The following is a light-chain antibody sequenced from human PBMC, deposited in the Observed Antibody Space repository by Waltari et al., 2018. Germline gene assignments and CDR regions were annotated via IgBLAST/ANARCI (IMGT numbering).Light chain of an antibody. V-gene: IGKV1-33*01. CDR1: QDISNY. J-gene: IGKJ4*01. CDR3: QQYELT. CDR2: DAS. Sequence: DIQMPPSPSSLSASVGDRVTITCQASQDISNYLNWYQQKPGKAPKLLIYDASNLETGVPSRFSGSGSGTDFTFTISSLQPEDIATYYCQQYELTFGGGTKVEIK.